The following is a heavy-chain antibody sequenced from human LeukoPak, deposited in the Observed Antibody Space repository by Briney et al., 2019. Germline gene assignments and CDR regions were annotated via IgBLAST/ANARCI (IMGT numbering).Heavy chain of an antibody. V-gene: IGHV1-69*13. D-gene: IGHD6-13*01. CDR1: GGRFSYYA. CDR3: GRGPLKQQLVKPDPDYYYYMDV. CDR2: IIPIFGTT. J-gene: IGHJ6*03. Sequence: ASVKVSCKASGGRFSYYALTWVRQAPGQGFEWMGGIIPIFGTTNYAQKFQGRVTFTADESTMTAYMELSSLRFEDTAVYYCGRGPLKQQLVKPDPDYYYYMDVWGNGTTVTVSS.